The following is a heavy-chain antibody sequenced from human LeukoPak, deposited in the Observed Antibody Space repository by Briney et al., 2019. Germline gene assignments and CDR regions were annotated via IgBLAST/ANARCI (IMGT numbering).Heavy chain of an antibody. V-gene: IGHV1-8*03. CDR1: GYTFTDYD. CDR3: ARGLGGHTLFQH. D-gene: IGHD3-10*01. CDR2: MNPNSGNT. J-gene: IGHJ1*01. Sequence: ASVKVSCKASGYTFTDYDINWVRQAPGQGLEWMGWMNPNSGNTGYAQKFQGRVTITRNTSISTAYMELSSLRSEDTAVYYCARGLGGHTLFQHWGQGTLVTVSS.